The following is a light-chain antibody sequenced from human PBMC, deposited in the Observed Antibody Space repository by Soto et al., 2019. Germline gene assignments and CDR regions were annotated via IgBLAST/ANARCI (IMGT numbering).Light chain of an antibody. CDR3: QQYGSSPRT. CDR2: DAS. Sequence: EXXXTQSXGTLSLSPGERATLSCRASQSVSSSYLAWYQQKPGQAPRLLIYDASSRATGIPDRFSGSGSGTDFTLTISRLEPEDFAVYYCQQYGSSPRTFGQGTKVEIK. V-gene: IGKV3-20*01. CDR1: QSVSSSY. J-gene: IGKJ1*01.